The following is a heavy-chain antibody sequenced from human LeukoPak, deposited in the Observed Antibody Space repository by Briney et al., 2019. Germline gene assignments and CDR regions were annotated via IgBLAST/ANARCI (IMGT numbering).Heavy chain of an antibody. J-gene: IGHJ4*02. CDR1: GGSISSSNW. D-gene: IGHD1-7*01. V-gene: IGHV4-4*02. CDR2: IYHSGST. Sequence: SETLSLTCAVSGGSISSSNWWSWVRQPPGKGLEWIGEIYHSGSTNYNPSLKSRVTISVDKSKNQFSLKLSSVTAADTAVYYCARGPRELLGTFDYWGQGTLVTVSS. CDR3: ARGPRELLGTFDY.